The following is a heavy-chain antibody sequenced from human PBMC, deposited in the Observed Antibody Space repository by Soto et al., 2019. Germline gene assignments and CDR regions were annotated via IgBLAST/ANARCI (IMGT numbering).Heavy chain of an antibody. Sequence: ASVKVSCKTSGGTLSSFINYPINWVRQAPGQVLEWMGGIVPNVGTVNYAQKFQGRVTVTADKSTGTAYMELSSLRSEDTALYYCARRDTSGFLRYFDNWGQGTLVTVYS. V-gene: IGHV1-69*06. CDR1: GGTLSSFINYP. CDR2: IVPNVGTV. J-gene: IGHJ4*03. CDR3: ARRDTSGFLRYFDN. D-gene: IGHD3-3*01.